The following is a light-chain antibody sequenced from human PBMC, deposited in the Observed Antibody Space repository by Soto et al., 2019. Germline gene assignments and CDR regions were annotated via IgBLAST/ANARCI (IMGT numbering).Light chain of an antibody. J-gene: IGKJ4*01. CDR1: QGIGSA. CDR3: LQHNSYPPT. CDR2: AAS. V-gene: IGKV1-17*01. Sequence: DIQMTQSPSSLSASVGDRVTITCRASQGIGSALGWYQQKPRKAPKRLIYAASSLQSGVPSRFSGSGSGTEFPLTISSLQPEDFATYYCLQHNSYPPTFGGGTKVEIK.